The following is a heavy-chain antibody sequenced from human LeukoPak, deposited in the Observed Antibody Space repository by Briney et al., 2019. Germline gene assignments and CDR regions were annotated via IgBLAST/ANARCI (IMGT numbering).Heavy chain of an antibody. CDR3: AKEGNRQWLVKFFDY. V-gene: IGHV3-30*18. CDR1: GFTFSSYG. Sequence: PGGSLRLSCAASGFTFSSYGMHWVRQAPGKGLEWVAVISYDGSNKYYADSVKGRFTISRDNSKNTLYLQMNSLRAEDTAVYYCAKEGNRQWLVKFFDYWGQGTLVTVSS. J-gene: IGHJ4*02. D-gene: IGHD6-19*01. CDR2: ISYDGSNK.